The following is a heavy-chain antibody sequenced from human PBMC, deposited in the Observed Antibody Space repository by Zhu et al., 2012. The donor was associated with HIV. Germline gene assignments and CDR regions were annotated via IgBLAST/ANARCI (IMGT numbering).Heavy chain of an antibody. D-gene: IGHD3-10*01. J-gene: IGHJ6*02. V-gene: IGHV4-34*01. CDR1: GASFTDYY. Sequence: QVQLEQWGAGLLKPSETLSLTCAVYGASFTDYYWGWIRQPPGRGVEWIGEISHSGNTIYNAALKSRVTMSVDASKRQFSLNLSSVTAADTAVYYCAGPYYYDSENYRYYYGMDVWGQGTTVTVSS. CDR3: AGPYYYDSENYRYYYGMDV. CDR2: ISHSGNT.